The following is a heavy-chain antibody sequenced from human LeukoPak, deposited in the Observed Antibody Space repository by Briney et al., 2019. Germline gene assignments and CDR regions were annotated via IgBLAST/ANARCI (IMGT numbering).Heavy chain of an antibody. CDR1: GYSFTSYW. V-gene: IGHV5-51*01. J-gene: IGHJ4*02. CDR2: IYPGDSDT. CDR3: ARGPIYYDILTGYYPTGGSFDY. Sequence: GESLKISCKGSGYSFTSYWIGWVRQMPGKGLEWMGIIYPGDSDTRYSPSFQGQVTISADKSISTAYLQWSSLKASDTAMYYCARGPIYYDILTGYYPTGGSFDYWGQGTLVTVSS. D-gene: IGHD3-9*01.